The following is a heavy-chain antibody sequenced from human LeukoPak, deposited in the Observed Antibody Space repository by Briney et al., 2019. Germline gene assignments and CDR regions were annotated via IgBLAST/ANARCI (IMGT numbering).Heavy chain of an antibody. CDR1: GFTFSSYA. CDR2: ISAGGGNT. CDR3: AKINRGQVAGHVDF. Sequence: GGSLRLSCAASGFTFSSYAMTWVRHSSGKGLDWVSAISAGGGNTYYVDSVKGRFTISRDNSKNTLYLHINSLRAEDTALYYCAKINRGQVAGHVDFWGQGTLVSVSS. D-gene: IGHD6-19*01. J-gene: IGHJ4*02. V-gene: IGHV3-23*01.